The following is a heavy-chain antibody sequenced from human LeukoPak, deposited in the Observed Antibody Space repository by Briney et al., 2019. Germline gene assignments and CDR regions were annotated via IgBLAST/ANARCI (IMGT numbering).Heavy chain of an antibody. V-gene: IGHV1-8*03. D-gene: IGHD1-26*01. CDR2: TNPTSRNT. CDR1: GYNFGIYD. CDR3: GRVLGGDNSVHFDY. Sequence: ASVKASCKTSGYNFGIYDINWVRQAPGQGLEWMGWTNPTSRNTGYTQKFQGRVTFTSDSSIRTAYMEINSLTFEDTAVYYCGRVLGGDNSVHFDYWGQGALVTVSS. J-gene: IGHJ4*02.